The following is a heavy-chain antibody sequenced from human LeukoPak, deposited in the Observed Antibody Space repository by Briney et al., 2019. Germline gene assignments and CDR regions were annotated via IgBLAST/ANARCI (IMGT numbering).Heavy chain of an antibody. D-gene: IGHD1-26*01. V-gene: IGHV4-59*01. CDR3: ARLFHPALSGNYPFDY. J-gene: IGHJ4*02. CDR1: GGSINSYY. CDR2: IYYSGST. Sequence: SETLSLTRTVSGGSINSYYWSWIRQPPGKGLEWIAYIYYSGSTSYNPSLKSRVTISVDTSKNQFSLKLNSVTAADTAMYYCARLFHPALSGNYPFDYWGQGTLVTVSS.